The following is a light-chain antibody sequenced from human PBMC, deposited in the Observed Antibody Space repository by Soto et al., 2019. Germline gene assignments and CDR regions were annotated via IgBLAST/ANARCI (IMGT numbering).Light chain of an antibody. CDR2: GAS. J-gene: IGKJ1*01. Sequence: DTVMTQSPATLSVSPGERATVSCTASQSLSSNLAWYQQKPGQAPGLLIIGASERVTGTPARFSGSGAWTEFPLSISRLEPEEFAVYYCQQYGSSPRTFGQGTKV. CDR1: QSLSSN. V-gene: IGKV3-15*01. CDR3: QQYGSSPRT.